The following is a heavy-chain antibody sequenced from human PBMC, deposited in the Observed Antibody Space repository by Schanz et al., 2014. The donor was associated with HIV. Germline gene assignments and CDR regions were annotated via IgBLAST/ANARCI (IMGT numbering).Heavy chain of an antibody. V-gene: IGHV1-69*01. CDR3: ARYLGGDDGDFYFDY. J-gene: IGHJ4*02. CDR2: ITPIFDTA. D-gene: IGHD4-17*01. Sequence: QVQLVQSGAEVKKPGSSVKVSCKASGGTFNSYAISWVRQAPGQGLEWMGGITPIFDTANYAPKFQGRVTITADESTSPAYMELSSLRSEDTAVYYCARYLGGDDGDFYFDYGGQGTLVTVSS. CDR1: GGTFNSYA.